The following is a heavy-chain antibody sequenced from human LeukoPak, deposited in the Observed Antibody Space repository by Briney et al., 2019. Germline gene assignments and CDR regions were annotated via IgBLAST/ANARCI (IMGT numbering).Heavy chain of an antibody. V-gene: IGHV2-5*02. J-gene: IGHJ4*02. D-gene: IGHD3-22*01. CDR3: AHSNYFDSSGYYPPLE. CDR2: IYCDDDK. Sequence: SGPTLVKPTQTLTLTCTFSGLSLRTSGVGVGWIRQPPGKALQWLALIYCDDDKRYSPSLKSVLTTTKHPSKNQIVLTVTNMDPVDTSTYYCAHSNYFDSSGYYPPLEWGQGTLVTVSS. CDR1: GLSLRTSGVG.